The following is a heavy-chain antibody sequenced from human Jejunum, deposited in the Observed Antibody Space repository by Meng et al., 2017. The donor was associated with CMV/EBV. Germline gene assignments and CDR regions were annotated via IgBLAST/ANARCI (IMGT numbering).Heavy chain of an antibody. CDR3: ARGDHCSATSCYPHWFDP. Sequence: ISGEWGWIRQPPGKGLEWIGYISHSGSSDHNPSLKSRVTMSVDTSKNQFSLNLSSVTAADTAVYYCARGDHCSATSCYPHWFDPWGQGTLVTVSS. V-gene: IGHV4-59*01. CDR2: ISHSGSS. J-gene: IGHJ5*02. CDR1: ISGE. D-gene: IGHD2-2*01.